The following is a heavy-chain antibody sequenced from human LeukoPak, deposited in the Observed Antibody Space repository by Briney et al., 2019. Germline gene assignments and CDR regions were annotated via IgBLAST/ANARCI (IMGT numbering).Heavy chain of an antibody. V-gene: IGHV3-23*01. J-gene: IGHJ4*02. D-gene: IGHD2-2*01. CDR1: GFTFSHYA. CDR3: AKHTSVVPAASFDY. Sequence: PGGSLRLSCAASGFTFSHYAMSWVRQAPGKGLQWVSGINNSGGGRYYVDSVEGRFTISRDNSKNTLYLQMNSLRAEDTAVYYCAKHTSVVPAASFDYWGQGTLVTVSS. CDR2: INNSGGGR.